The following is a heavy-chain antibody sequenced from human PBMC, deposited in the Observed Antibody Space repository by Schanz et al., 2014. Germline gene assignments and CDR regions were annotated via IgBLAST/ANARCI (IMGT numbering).Heavy chain of an antibody. CDR1: GFTFSSYS. CDR3: ARIGGSVFDY. D-gene: IGHD3-10*01. V-gene: IGHV3-48*01. J-gene: IGHJ4*02. Sequence: VQLVESGGGVVQPGRSLRLSCAASGFTFSSYSMNWVRQAPGKGLEWVSYISSSSSTRYYADSVKGRFTISRDNAKNSLYLQMTSLRAEDTAVYYCARIGGSVFDYWAQGTLVTVSS. CDR2: ISSSSSTR.